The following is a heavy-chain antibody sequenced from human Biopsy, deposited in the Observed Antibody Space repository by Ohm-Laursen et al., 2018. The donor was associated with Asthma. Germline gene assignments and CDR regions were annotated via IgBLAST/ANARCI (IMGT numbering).Heavy chain of an antibody. CDR2: IYYSGET. D-gene: IGHD5-18*01. Sequence: SDTLSLTCTVSGASITTSPSYWSWLRLLPGKGLEWIVCIYYSGETFFNPSLKNPLFMSLDSSKNQFFLKMTSVTVADTAVYFCARNLPGYTYGPFEDWGQGTLVTVSS. J-gene: IGHJ4*02. CDR1: GASITTSPSY. CDR3: ARNLPGYTYGPFED. V-gene: IGHV4-31*02.